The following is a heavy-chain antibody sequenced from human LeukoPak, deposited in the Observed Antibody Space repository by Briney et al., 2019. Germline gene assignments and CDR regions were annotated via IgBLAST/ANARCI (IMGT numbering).Heavy chain of an antibody. J-gene: IGHJ5*02. CDR1: GYTFTGYY. Sequence: ASVKVSCKASGYTFTGYYMHWVRQAPGQGLEWMRWINPNSGGTNYAQKFQGRVTMTRDTSISTAYMELSRLRSDDTAVYYCAREMFIVVVPHNWFDPWGQGTRVTVSS. D-gene: IGHD2-2*01. CDR2: INPNSGGT. CDR3: AREMFIVVVPHNWFDP. V-gene: IGHV1-2*02.